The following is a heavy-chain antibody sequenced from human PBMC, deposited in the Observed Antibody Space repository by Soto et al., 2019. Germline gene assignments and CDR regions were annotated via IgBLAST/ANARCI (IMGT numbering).Heavy chain of an antibody. J-gene: IGHJ6*02. D-gene: IGHD3-10*01. CDR1: GGSFSGYY. Sequence: SETLSLTCAVYGGSFSGYYWSWIRQPPGKGLEWIGEINHSGSTNYNPSLKSRVTISVDTSKNQFSLKLSSVTAADTAVYYCARAPSMVRGFKHYYYYGMDVWGQGTTVTVSS. CDR3: ARAPSMVRGFKHYYYYGMDV. CDR2: INHSGST. V-gene: IGHV4-34*01.